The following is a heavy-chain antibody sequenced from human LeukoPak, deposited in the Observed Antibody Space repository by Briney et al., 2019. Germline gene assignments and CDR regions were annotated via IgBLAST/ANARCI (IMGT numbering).Heavy chain of an antibody. CDR1: GGSISSYY. V-gene: IGHV4-59*01. CDR3: ARGQIRIAAAPLLDY. J-gene: IGHJ4*02. Sequence: SETLSLTCTVSGGSISSYYWSWIRQPPGKGLEWIGYIYYSGSTNYNPSLKSRVAISVGTSKTQFSLKLSSVTAADTAVYYCARGQIRIAAAPLLDYWGQGTLVTVSS. D-gene: IGHD6-13*01. CDR2: IYYSGST.